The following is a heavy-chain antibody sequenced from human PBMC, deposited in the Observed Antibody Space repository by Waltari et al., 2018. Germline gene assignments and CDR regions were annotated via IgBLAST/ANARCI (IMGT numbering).Heavy chain of an antibody. CDR3: AHFYGGNSEGAFDI. V-gene: IGHV2-5*01. Sequence: QITLKESGPTLVKPTQTLTLTCTFSGFSLSTSGVGVGWIRQPPGKALEWLALIYWNDDKRYSPSLKSRLTITKDTSKNHVVLTMTNMDPVDTATYYCAHFYGGNSEGAFDIWGQGTMVTVSS. D-gene: IGHD4-17*01. CDR1: GFSLSTSGVG. CDR2: IYWNDDK. J-gene: IGHJ3*02.